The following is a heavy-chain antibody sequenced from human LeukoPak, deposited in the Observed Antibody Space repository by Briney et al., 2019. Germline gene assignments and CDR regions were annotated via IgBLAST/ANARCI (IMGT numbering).Heavy chain of an antibody. CDR1: GFTFDDYA. Sequence: GGSLRLSCAASGFTFDDYAMHWVRQAPGKGVEWGSGISWNGGIIGYADSVKGRFTISRDNAKNSLYLQMNSLRAEDTALYYCAKADYGSGTYYNVRYFDSWGQGTLVTVSS. CDR2: ISWNGGII. CDR3: AKADYGSGTYYNVRYFDS. V-gene: IGHV3-9*01. J-gene: IGHJ4*02. D-gene: IGHD3-10*01.